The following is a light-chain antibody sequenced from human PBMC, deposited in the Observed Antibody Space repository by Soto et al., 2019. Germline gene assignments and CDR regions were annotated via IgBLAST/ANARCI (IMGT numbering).Light chain of an antibody. CDR3: QQYDGSPLYT. Sequence: EIVMTQSPATLSVSPGERATLSCRASQSVRSTLAWYQQKPGQAPRLLIYGVSTRATGIPARFTGSGSGTEFTLTISSLQSEDFAVYYCQQYDGSPLYTFGQGTKLEIK. V-gene: IGKV3D-15*02. CDR2: GVS. J-gene: IGKJ2*01. CDR1: QSVRST.